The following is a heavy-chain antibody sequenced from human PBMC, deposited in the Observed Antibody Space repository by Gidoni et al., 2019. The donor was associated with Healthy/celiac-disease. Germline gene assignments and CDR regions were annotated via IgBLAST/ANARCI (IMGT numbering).Heavy chain of an antibody. CDR2: IIPILGIA. V-gene: IGHV1-69*04. CDR1: GGTFSSYA. D-gene: IGHD3-16*01. J-gene: IGHJ3*02. CDR3: AGGLTPETGWASPNDI. Sequence: QVQLVQSGAEVKKPGSSVKVSCKASGGTFSSYASSWVRQAPGQGLEWMGRIIPILGIANYAQKFQGRVTITADKSTSTAYMELSSLRSEDTAVYYCAGGLTPETGWASPNDIWGQGTMVTVSS.